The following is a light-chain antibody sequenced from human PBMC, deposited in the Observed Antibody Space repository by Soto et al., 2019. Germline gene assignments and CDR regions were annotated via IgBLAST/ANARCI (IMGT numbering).Light chain of an antibody. Sequence: DIQMTQSPSSVSASVGDRVTITCRASQGISTWLAWFHQKPGKAPKLLIAAASKLQSGVPSRFIGSGSGTDFTLTINSLQTEDFAAYYCQQTSSFPLTFGGGTKVDI. J-gene: IGKJ4*02. V-gene: IGKV1D-12*01. CDR1: QGISTW. CDR2: AAS. CDR3: QQTSSFPLT.